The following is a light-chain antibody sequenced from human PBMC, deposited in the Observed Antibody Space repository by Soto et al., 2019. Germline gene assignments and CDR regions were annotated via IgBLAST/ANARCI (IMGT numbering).Light chain of an antibody. CDR1: SGHSNYA. V-gene: IGLV4-69*01. J-gene: IGLJ2*01. CDR2: LNSDGSH. Sequence: QLVLTQSPSASASLGASVKLTCTLSSGHSNYAIAWHQQQSEKGPRYLMKLNSDGSHSKGDGIPDRFSGSSYGAERYLTISSLQSEDEADYYCQTWGSGIVVFGGGTQLTVL. CDR3: QTWGSGIVV.